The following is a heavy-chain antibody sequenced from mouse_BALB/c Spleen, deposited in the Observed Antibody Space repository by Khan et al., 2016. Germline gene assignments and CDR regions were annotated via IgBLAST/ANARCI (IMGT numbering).Heavy chain of an antibody. CDR1: GYSITSDYA. D-gene: IGHD1-1*02. CDR2: ISFSGGT. J-gene: IGHJ2*01. V-gene: IGHV3-2*02. Sequence: EVQLQESGPGLVRPSQSLSLTCTVTGYSITSDYAWNWIRQFPGNRLEWMGYISFSGGTRYNPSLKSRISITRDIYKNQFFLQLNSVTTEDTATYYCGSRTYYVGMYYFDYWGRGTTLTVSS. CDR3: GSRTYYVGMYYFDY.